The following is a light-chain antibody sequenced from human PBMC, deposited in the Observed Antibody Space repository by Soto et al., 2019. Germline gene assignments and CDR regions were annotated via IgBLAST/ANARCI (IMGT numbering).Light chain of an antibody. V-gene: IGKV3-20*01. CDR1: ETVSSNY. CDR3: HLYSSSRYMYA. J-gene: IGKJ2*01. Sequence: EIVLTQSPGTLSLSPGERATLSCRASETVSSNYLAWYQQKPGQAPRLLLYGASSRATGIPDRFSGSGSGTDFTLTISRLDPEDFAVYYCHLYSSSRYMYAFGPGTRLEIK. CDR2: GAS.